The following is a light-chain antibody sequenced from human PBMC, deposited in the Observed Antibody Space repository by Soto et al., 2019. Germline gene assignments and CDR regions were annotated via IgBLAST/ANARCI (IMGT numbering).Light chain of an antibody. J-gene: IGKJ4*01. CDR2: AAS. Sequence: EIVMTQSPATLSLSPGERATLFCRASQSISTNLAWYQQKPGQAPRVLIYAASTRATGTPARFSGSGSGTDFSLTISSLQSEDFGVYYRQQYKQWPQLTFGGGTKVEIK. CDR1: QSISTN. CDR3: QQYKQWPQLT. V-gene: IGKV3-15*01.